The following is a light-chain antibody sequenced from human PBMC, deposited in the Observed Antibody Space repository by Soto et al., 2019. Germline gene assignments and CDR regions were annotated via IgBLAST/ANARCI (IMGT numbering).Light chain of an antibody. Sequence: QAVVTQPPSVSAAPGQRVTISCSGSSSNIGSNFVSWYKQSPGTAPTLLIYDNNKRPSGIPDRFTGSKSGTSATLGITGLQPGDEAVYYCGTWNSALRARVFGGGTQLTVL. CDR2: DNN. J-gene: IGLJ3*02. CDR1: SSNIGSNF. CDR3: GTWNSALRARV. V-gene: IGLV1-51*01.